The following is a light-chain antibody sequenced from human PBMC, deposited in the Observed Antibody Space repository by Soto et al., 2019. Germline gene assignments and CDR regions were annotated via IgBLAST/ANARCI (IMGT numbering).Light chain of an antibody. CDR2: AVR. V-gene: IGLV2-11*01. Sequence: QSALIQPPSVSGSPGQSVTISCTGTSSDVGSYDYVSWYQQHPGKAPRLLIYAVRKRPAVVPDRFSGSKSGNTASLTISGLQVEDEADYYCCSYAGSSTFDVFGTGTKLTVL. J-gene: IGLJ1*01. CDR1: SSDVGSYDY. CDR3: CSYAGSSTFDV.